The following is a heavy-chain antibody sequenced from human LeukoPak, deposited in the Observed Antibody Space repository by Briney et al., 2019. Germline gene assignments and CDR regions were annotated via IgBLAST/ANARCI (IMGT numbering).Heavy chain of an antibody. CDR3: ARDQTYCSSTSCYTGYCYYGMDV. D-gene: IGHD2-2*01. CDR1: GGSISSYY. J-gene: IGHJ6*02. Sequence: PSETLSLTCTVSGGSISSYYWSWIRQPAGKGLEWIGRIYTSGSTNYNPSLKSRVTMSVDTSKNQFSLKLSSVTAADTAVYYCARDQTYCSSTSCYTGYCYYGMDVWGQGTTVTVSS. V-gene: IGHV4-4*07. CDR2: IYTSGST.